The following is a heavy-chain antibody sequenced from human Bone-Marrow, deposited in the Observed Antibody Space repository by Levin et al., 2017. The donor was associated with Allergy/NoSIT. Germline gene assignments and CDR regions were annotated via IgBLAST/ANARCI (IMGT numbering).Heavy chain of an antibody. D-gene: IGHD6-19*01. J-gene: IGHJ4*02. CDR3: ASRPAGIAVAGTVDY. V-gene: IGHV1-2*02. CDR2: INPNSGGT. Sequence: ASVKVSCKASGYTFTGYYMHWVRQAPGQGLEWMGWINPNSGGTNYAQKFQGRVTMTRDTSISTAYMELSRLRSDDTAVYYCASRPAGIAVAGTVDYWGQGTLVTVSS. CDR1: GYTFTGYY.